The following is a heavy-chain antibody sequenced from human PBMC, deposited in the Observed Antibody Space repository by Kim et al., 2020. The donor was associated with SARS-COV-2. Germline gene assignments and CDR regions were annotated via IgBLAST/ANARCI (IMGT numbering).Heavy chain of an antibody. CDR2: INTKTGNP. D-gene: IGHD4-17*01. J-gene: IGHJ1*01. CDR3: GTSQDYGDYGVVGH. Sequence: ASVKVSCKTSGYTFTSYEMNWVRQAPGQGLEWMGWINTKTGNPMYAQGFTGRFVFSLDTSVNTAFLEISTLKGEDTAVYYCGTSQDYGDYGVVGHWGQGT. CDR1: GYTFTSYE. V-gene: IGHV7-4-1*02.